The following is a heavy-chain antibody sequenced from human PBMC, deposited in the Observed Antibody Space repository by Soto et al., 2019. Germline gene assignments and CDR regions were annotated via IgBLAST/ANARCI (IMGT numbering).Heavy chain of an antibody. CDR2: ISWNSGSI. Sequence: EVQLVESGGGLVQPGRSLRLSCAASGFTFDDYAMHWVRQAPGKGLEWVSGISWNSGSIGYADSVKGRFTISRDNAKNSLYRQMNSLRAEDTALYYCAKSRAMYYDIDDGMDVWGQGTTVTVSS. V-gene: IGHV3-9*01. D-gene: IGHD3-9*01. CDR3: AKSRAMYYDIDDGMDV. J-gene: IGHJ6*02. CDR1: GFTFDDYA.